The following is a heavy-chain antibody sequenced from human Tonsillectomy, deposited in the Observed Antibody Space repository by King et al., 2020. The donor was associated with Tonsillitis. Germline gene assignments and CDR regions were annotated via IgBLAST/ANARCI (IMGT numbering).Heavy chain of an antibody. V-gene: IGHV4-31*03. CDR1: GGSISSSFYY. Sequence: QLQESGPGLVKPSQTLSLTCTVSGGSISSSFYYWSWIRRHPGKGLEWIGYIYYGGSTYYNPSLKSRVTISVDTSKNQFSLKLSPVTAADTAVYYCARPMVRGVSPFGYWGQGTLVTVSS. J-gene: IGHJ4*02. D-gene: IGHD3-10*01. CDR2: IYYGGST. CDR3: ARPMVRGVSPFGY.